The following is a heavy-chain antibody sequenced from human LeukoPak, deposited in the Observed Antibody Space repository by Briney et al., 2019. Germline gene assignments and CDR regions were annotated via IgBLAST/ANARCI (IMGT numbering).Heavy chain of an antibody. CDR3: ARVSGFWSGDGRESDY. Sequence: TGGSLRLSCAASGFTFSGYEKNWARHAPGKGLDWVSKISSSGTNIYYADSVKGRFTISRDNAKNSLYPQMNSLRAEDTAVYYCARVSGFWSGDGRESDYWGQGTLVTVSS. CDR1: GFTFSGYE. CDR2: ISSSGTNI. V-gene: IGHV3-48*03. J-gene: IGHJ4*02. D-gene: IGHD3-3*01.